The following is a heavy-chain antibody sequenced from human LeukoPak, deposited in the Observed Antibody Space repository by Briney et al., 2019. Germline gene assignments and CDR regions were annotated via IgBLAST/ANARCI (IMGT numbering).Heavy chain of an antibody. CDR3: ARVITMIVVQ. D-gene: IGHD3-22*01. CDR1: GGSISSHY. V-gene: IGHV4-59*11. Sequence: SETLSLTCTVSGGSISSHYWSWIRQPPGKGLEWIGYIYYSGSTNYNPSLKSRVTISVDTSKNQFSLKLSSVTAADTAVYYCARVITMIVVQWGQGTLVTVSS. CDR2: IYYSGST. J-gene: IGHJ4*02.